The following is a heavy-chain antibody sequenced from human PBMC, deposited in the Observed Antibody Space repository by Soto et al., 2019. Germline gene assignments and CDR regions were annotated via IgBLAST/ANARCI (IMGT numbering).Heavy chain of an antibody. J-gene: IGHJ4*02. CDR1: GGSISGYY. CDR2: IYYSGST. Sequence: SETLSLTCSVSGGSISGYYWSWIRQTPEKGLEWIGYIYYSGSTNYNPSLKSRVTMLIDMSKNQFSLKLTSVSAADTAVYYCAAAPRYWGQGIPVTVSS. D-gene: IGHD2-15*01. CDR3: AAAPRY. V-gene: IGHV4-59*01.